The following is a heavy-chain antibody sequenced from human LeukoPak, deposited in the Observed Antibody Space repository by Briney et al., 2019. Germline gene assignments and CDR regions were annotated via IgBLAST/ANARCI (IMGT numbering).Heavy chain of an antibody. V-gene: IGHV4-30-4*01. Sequence: SQTLSLACTVSGGSISSGDYYWSWIRQPPGKGLEWIGYIYYSGSTYYNPSLKSRVTISVDTSKNQFSLKLSSVTAADTAVYYCARVTGSFDSSAFDIWGQGTMVTVSS. CDR1: GGSISSGDYY. J-gene: IGHJ3*02. CDR2: IYYSGST. CDR3: ARVTGSFDSSAFDI. D-gene: IGHD3-22*01.